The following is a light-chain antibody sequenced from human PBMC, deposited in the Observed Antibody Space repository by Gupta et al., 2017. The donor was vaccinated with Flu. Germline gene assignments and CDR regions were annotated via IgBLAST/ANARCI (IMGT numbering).Light chain of an antibody. Sequence: ATLSVSPGERATLSCRASQSLGNYLAWYQQKPGQAPRLLISDASNRATGIPARFSGSGSGTDFTLTISSLEPEDFGVYYCQQRSNWPPYTFGQGTKLEIK. CDR2: DAS. CDR3: QQRSNWPPYT. V-gene: IGKV3-11*01. CDR1: QSLGNY. J-gene: IGKJ2*01.